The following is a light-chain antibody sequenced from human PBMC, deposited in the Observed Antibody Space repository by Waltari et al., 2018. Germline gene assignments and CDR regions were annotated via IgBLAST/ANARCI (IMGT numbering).Light chain of an antibody. CDR3: AAWDGSLSAMV. Sequence: QSVLTQPPSASGTPGQRVSIFCSGSSSNIGSNTVNWYQQLPGTAPKLLISNDNQRPSGVPDRFSVSKSGTSASLAISGLQSEDEADYYCAAWDGSLSAMVFGGGTELTVL. CDR1: SSNIGSNT. CDR2: NDN. V-gene: IGLV1-44*01. J-gene: IGLJ2*01.